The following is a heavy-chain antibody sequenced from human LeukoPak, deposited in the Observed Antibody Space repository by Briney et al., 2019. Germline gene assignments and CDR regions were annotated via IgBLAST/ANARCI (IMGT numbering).Heavy chain of an antibody. V-gene: IGHV1-2*02. J-gene: IGHJ3*02. Sequence: ASVKVSCKASGYTFTDYNMHWVRQAPGQGVEWMGGINPNSGGTDYAQKFQGRGTMTRDTSISTAYMELSRLRSDATAVYYSTSSNYDFWSGQGAFDIWGQGTMVTVSS. CDR3: TSSNYDFWSGQGAFDI. CDR1: GYTFTDYN. D-gene: IGHD3-3*01. CDR2: INPNSGGT.